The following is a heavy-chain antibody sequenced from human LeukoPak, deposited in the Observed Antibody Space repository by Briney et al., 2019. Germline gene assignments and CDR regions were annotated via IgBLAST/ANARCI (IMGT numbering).Heavy chain of an antibody. CDR2: INPDNGGT. V-gene: IGHV1-2*02. D-gene: IGHD6-19*01. Sequence: ASVKASCKASGDTFHGYYIHWIRQAPGQGLEWMGWINPDNGGTKYAQKFQGRVTMTRDTSMRTAYVARDTSMSAAYMELSRLRSDDTAVYYCARAVVAVAGRGYYFDYWGQGTLVTVSS. J-gene: IGHJ4*02. CDR3: ARAVVAVAGRGYYFDY. CDR1: GDTFHGYY.